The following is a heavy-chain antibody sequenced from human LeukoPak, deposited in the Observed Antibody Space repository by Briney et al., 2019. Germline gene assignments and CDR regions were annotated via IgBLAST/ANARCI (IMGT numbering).Heavy chain of an antibody. Sequence: GGSLRLSCAASGFTFSDYSMSWIRQAPGKGLEWVGFIRSKAYGGTTEYAASVKGRFTISRDDSKSIAYLQMNSLKTEDTAVYYCSRAFQQLTVLDSWGQGTLVTVSS. CDR3: SRAFQQLTVLDS. CDR1: GFTFSDYS. CDR2: IRSKAYGGTT. D-gene: IGHD6-13*01. J-gene: IGHJ4*02. V-gene: IGHV3-49*03.